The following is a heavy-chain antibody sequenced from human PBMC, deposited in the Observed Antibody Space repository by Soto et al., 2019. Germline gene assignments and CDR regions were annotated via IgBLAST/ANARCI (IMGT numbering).Heavy chain of an antibody. V-gene: IGHV3-13*04. CDR3: ARAIGPTLFDY. Sequence: GGSLRLSCSASGFTFSSYDMHWVRQGPGKGLEWVSAIGTAGDTNYAGSVKGRFTISRENAKNSLYLQMDSLRAGDTAIYFCARAIGPTLFDYWGQGTLVTVSS. CDR1: GFTFSSYD. CDR2: IGTAGDT. J-gene: IGHJ4*02. D-gene: IGHD3-22*01.